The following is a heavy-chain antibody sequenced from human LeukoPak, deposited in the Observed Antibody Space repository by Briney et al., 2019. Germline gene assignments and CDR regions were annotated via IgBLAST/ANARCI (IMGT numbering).Heavy chain of an antibody. V-gene: IGHV1-8*01. CDR3: ARTDIVLMVYAMEDYYYGMDV. CDR2: MNPNSGNT. D-gene: IGHD2-8*01. J-gene: IGHJ6*02. CDR1: GYTFTSYD. Sequence: ASVKVSCKASGYTFTSYDSNWVRQATGQGLEWMGWMNPNSGNTGYAQKLQGRVTMTTDTSTSTAYMELRSLRSDDTAVYYCARTDIVLMVYAMEDYYYGMDVWGQGTTVTVSS.